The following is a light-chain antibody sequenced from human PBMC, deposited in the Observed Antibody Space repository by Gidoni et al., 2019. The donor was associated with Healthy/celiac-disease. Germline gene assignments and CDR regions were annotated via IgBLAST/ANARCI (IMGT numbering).Light chain of an antibody. CDR1: QDISNY. CDR2: DAS. CDR3: QQYDNSPWT. J-gene: IGKJ1*01. Sequence: DIQIIQSPSSLSASVGDRVTITCQASQDISNYLNWYQQKPGKAPKLLIYDASNLETGGPSRFSGSGSGTDFTFTISSLQPEDIATYYCQQYDNSPWTFGQGTKVEIK. V-gene: IGKV1-33*01.